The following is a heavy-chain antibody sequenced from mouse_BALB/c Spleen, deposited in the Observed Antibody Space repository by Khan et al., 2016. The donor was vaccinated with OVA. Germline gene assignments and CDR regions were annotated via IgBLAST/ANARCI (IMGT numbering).Heavy chain of an antibody. J-gene: IGHJ1*01. V-gene: IGHV9-1*02. CDR1: GYTFTNYG. CDR3: ARISSYWYSDV. CDR2: ITTYTGEP. D-gene: IGHD6-2*01. Sequence: QVQLQQSGPELKKPGETVKISCKASGYTFTNYGMNWVKQAPGKGLKWMGWITTYTGEPTYADDFKGRFAFSLETSASTASLQINNLKNEDMTTYFCARISSYWYSDVWGAGTTVTVAS.